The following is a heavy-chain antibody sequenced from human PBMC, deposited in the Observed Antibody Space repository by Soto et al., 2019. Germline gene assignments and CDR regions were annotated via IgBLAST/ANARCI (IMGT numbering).Heavy chain of an antibody. D-gene: IGHD6-19*01. Sequence: QVQLVESGGGVVQPGRSLRLSCAASGFTFSSYGMHWVRQAPGKGLEWVAVISYDGSNKYYADSVKGRFTISRDNSKNTLYLQMNSLRAEDTAVYYCAKAQRRIAVAGSLDYWGQGTLVTVSS. CDR2: ISYDGSNK. CDR3: AKAQRRIAVAGSLDY. CDR1: GFTFSSYG. J-gene: IGHJ4*02. V-gene: IGHV3-30*18.